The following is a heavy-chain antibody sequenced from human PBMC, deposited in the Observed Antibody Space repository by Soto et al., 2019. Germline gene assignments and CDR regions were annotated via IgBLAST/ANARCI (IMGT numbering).Heavy chain of an antibody. D-gene: IGHD4-4*01. CDR2: LNPNSGGI. J-gene: IGHJ5*02. CDR1: GYTCTGYD. CDR3: ATAWDDTVTTSVGDYCFDP. Sequence: ASVKVSCNASGYTCTGYDIPWVRPAPVQGLEWSGWLNPNSGGINSAQKFQGRVTMTRDPSISTAYMERRRLRSGDTAVYYCATAWDDTVTTSVGDYCFDPWGQGTPVTVSS. V-gene: IGHV1-2*02.